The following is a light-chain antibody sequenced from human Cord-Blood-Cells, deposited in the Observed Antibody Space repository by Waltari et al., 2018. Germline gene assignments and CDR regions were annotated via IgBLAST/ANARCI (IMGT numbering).Light chain of an antibody. CDR1: SSDVGGYNY. Sequence: QSALTQPASVSGSPGQSITISCTGTSSDVGGYNYVSWYQQHPGKAPKLMIYDVSNRPSGFSKRFSGSKSGNTASLTISGLQAEDEADYYCSSYTSSSTLYVFGTGTKVTVL. J-gene: IGLJ1*01. CDR2: DVS. CDR3: SSYTSSSTLYV. V-gene: IGLV2-14*01.